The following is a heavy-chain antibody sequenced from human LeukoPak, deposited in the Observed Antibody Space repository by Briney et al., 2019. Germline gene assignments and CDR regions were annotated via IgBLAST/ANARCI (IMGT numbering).Heavy chain of an antibody. CDR1: GFTFSSYS. Sequence: PGGSLRLSCAASGFTFSSYSMNWVRQAPGKGLEWVSSISSSSSYIYYADSVKGRFTISRDNAKNSLYLQMNSLRAEDTAVYYCARVVNSEVGYFGYWGQGTLVTVSS. D-gene: IGHD2/OR15-2a*01. CDR3: ARVVNSEVGYFGY. J-gene: IGHJ4*02. CDR2: ISSSSSYI. V-gene: IGHV3-21*04.